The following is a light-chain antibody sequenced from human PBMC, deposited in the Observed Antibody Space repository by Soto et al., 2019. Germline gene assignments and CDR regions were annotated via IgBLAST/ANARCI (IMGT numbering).Light chain of an antibody. Sequence: DIVMTQSPLSLPVTPGEPASISCRSSQSLLHSNGYNYLDWYLQKPGQSPQLLIYLGSNRASGVPDRFSGSGSGTDFTLKISRVEAEDVGVYYCMQALQTPQFTFGPGNKVDIK. J-gene: IGKJ3*01. V-gene: IGKV2-28*01. CDR1: QSLLHSNGYNY. CDR3: MQALQTPQFT. CDR2: LGS.